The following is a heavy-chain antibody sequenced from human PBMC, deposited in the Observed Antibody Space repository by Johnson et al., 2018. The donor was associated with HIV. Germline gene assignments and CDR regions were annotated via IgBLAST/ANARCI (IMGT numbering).Heavy chain of an antibody. CDR2: IKSKTDGGTT. J-gene: IGHJ3*02. CDR1: GFTFSNAW. V-gene: IGHV3-15*01. CDR3: ARDYYDSSGFDAFDI. D-gene: IGHD3-22*01. Sequence: VQLVESGGGVVQPGRSLRLSCAASGFTFSNAWMSWVRQAPGKGLEWVGRIKSKTDGGTTYYADPVKGRFTISRDNSKNSLYLQMNSLRAEDTAVYYCARDYYDSSGFDAFDIWGQGTMVTVSS.